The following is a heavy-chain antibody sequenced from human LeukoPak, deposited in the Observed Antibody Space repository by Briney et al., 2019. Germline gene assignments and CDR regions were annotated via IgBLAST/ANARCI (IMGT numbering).Heavy chain of an antibody. CDR3: ARTSAAGALGTFDI. J-gene: IGHJ3*02. V-gene: IGHV4-59*01. Sequence: SETLSLTCTVSGGSISSYYWSWIRQPPGKGLEWIGYIYYSGSTNYNPSLKSRVTISVDTSKNQFSLKLSSVTAADTAVYYCARTSAAGALGTFDIWGQGTMVTVPS. D-gene: IGHD6-13*01. CDR2: IYYSGST. CDR1: GGSISSYY.